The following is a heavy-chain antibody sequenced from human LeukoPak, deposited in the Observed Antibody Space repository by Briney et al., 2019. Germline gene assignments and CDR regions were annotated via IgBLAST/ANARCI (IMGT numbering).Heavy chain of an antibody. Sequence: ASVKVSCKASGYTFTCYYMHWVRQAPGQGLEWMGWINPNSGGTNYAQKFQGRVTMTRDTSISTAYMELSRLRSDDTAVYYCARDRNHCSGGSCYSVFPNWFDPWGQGTLVTVSS. J-gene: IGHJ5*02. CDR1: GYTFTCYY. D-gene: IGHD2-15*01. CDR2: INPNSGGT. CDR3: ARDRNHCSGGSCYSVFPNWFDP. V-gene: IGHV1-2*02.